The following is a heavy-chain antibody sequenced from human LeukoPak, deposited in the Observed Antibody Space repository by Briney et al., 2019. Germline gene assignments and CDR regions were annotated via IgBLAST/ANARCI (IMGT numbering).Heavy chain of an antibody. CDR2: ISAYNGNT. J-gene: IGHJ4*02. CDR1: GYTFTSYG. CDR3: ARDSVVVPAATTGDY. Sequence: RASVKVSCKASGYTFTSYGISWVRQAPGQGLEWMGWISAYNGNTNYAQKLQGRVTMTTDTSTSTAYMELRSLRPDDTAVYYCARDSVVVPAATTGDYWGQGTLVTVSS. D-gene: IGHD2-2*01. V-gene: IGHV1-18*01.